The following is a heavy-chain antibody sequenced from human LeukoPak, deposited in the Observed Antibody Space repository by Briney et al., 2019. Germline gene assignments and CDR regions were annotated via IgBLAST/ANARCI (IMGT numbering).Heavy chain of an antibody. V-gene: IGHV1-24*01. CDR1: GYTLTELS. J-gene: IGHJ6*03. CDR2: FDPEDGET. CDR3: ARSTYYYYYMDV. Sequence: ASVKVSCKVFGYTLTELSMHWVRQAPGKGLEWMGGFDPEDGETIYAQKFQGRVTMTTDTSTSTAYMELRSLRSDDTAVYYCARSTYYYYYMDVWGKGTTVTVSS. D-gene: IGHD5/OR15-5a*01.